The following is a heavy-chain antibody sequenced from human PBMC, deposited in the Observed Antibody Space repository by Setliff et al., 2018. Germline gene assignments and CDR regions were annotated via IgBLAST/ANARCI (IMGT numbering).Heavy chain of an antibody. D-gene: IGHD5-18*01. V-gene: IGHV4-59*01. CDR2: IYHNGNT. Sequence: SETLSLTCTVSGGSISPYFWSWIRQPPGKGLEWIGYIYHNGNTNFNPSLKTRLTMSVDTSKNQFALNLRSVTAADTAVYYCVRDRTAYSYGLDVWGQGTTVTSP. CDR1: GGSISPYF. J-gene: IGHJ6*02. CDR3: VRDRTAYSYGLDV.